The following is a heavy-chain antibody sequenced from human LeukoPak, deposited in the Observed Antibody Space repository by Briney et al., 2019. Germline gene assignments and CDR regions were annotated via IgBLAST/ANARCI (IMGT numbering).Heavy chain of an antibody. CDR2: ISYDVSNK. CDR1: GFTFSSYG. J-gene: IGHJ4*02. CDR3: AKNHYSSSRDYFDY. D-gene: IGHD6-13*01. V-gene: IGHV3-30*18. Sequence: GALRLSCAASGFTFSSYGMHWVRQAPDKGLEWVAVISYDVSNKYYADSVKGRFTISRDNSKNTLYLQMNSLRAEDTAVYYCAKNHYSSSRDYFDYWGQGTLVTVSS.